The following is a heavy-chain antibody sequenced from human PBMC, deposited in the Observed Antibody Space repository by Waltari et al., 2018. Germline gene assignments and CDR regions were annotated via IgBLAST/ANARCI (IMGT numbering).Heavy chain of an antibody. V-gene: IGHV4-59*01. CDR1: GGSISSYY. J-gene: IGHJ6*03. D-gene: IGHD1-26*01. Sequence: QVQLQESGPGLVKPSETLSLTCTVSGGSISSYYWSWIRQPPGKGLEWIGYIYYSGSTDYNPSLKSRVTISVDTSKNQFSLKLSSVTAADTAVYYCARAGWELLNYYYYYMDVWGKGTTVTISS. CDR2: IYYSGST. CDR3: ARAGWELLNYYYYYMDV.